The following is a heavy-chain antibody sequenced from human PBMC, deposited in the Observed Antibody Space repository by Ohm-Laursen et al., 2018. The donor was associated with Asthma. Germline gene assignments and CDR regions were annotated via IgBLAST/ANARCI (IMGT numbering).Heavy chain of an antibody. Sequence: ESLKISCKGSGYSFTRNYIGWVRQMPGKGLEWMGIIYPGDSDTRYSPSFQGQVTISADKSISTAYLQWSSLKASDTAMYYCARKYSSSSAAGYWGQGTLVTVSS. CDR1: GYSFTRNY. CDR3: ARKYSSSSAAGY. V-gene: IGHV5-51*01. CDR2: IYPGDSDT. J-gene: IGHJ4*02. D-gene: IGHD6-6*01.